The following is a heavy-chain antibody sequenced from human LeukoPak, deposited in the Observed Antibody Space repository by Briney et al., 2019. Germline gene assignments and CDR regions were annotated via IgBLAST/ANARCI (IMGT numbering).Heavy chain of an antibody. D-gene: IGHD2-2*01. Sequence: GASVKVSCKASGYTFTGYYMQWVRQAPGQGLEWMGWINPNSGGTNYAQKFQGRVTMTRDTSISTAYMELSRLRSDDTAVYYCARGDIVVVPAAMGAFDIWGQGTMVTVS. CDR3: ARGDIVVVPAAMGAFDI. V-gene: IGHV1-2*02. CDR2: INPNSGGT. J-gene: IGHJ3*02. CDR1: GYTFTGYY.